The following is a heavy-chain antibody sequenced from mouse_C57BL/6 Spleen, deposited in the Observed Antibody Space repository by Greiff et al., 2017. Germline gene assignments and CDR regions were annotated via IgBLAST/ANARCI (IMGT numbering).Heavy chain of an antibody. D-gene: IGHD2-5*01. CDR2: IRLKSDNYAT. J-gene: IGHJ1*03. CDR1: GFTFSNYW. V-gene: IGHV6-3*01. Sequence: EVKVEESGGGLVQPGGSMKLSCVASGFTFSNYWMNWVRQSPEKGLEWVAQIRLKSDNYATHYAESVKGRFTISRDDSKSSVYLQMNNLRAEDTGIYYCTDSNYVEWYFDVWGTGTTVTVSS. CDR3: TDSNYVEWYFDV.